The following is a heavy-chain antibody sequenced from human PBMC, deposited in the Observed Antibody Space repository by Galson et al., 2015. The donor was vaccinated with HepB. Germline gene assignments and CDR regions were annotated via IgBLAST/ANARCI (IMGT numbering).Heavy chain of an antibody. J-gene: IGHJ4*02. V-gene: IGHV3-30-3*01. CDR3: ATADVVVLAAYGEY. Sequence: SLRLSCAASGFTFSSYVMHWVRQAPGKGLEWVAVISYDGSNKYYADSVKGRFTISRDNSKNTLYLQMNSLRNEDTAVYYCATADVVVLAAYGEYWGQGTLVTVSS. CDR2: ISYDGSNK. CDR1: GFTFSSYV. D-gene: IGHD2-15*01.